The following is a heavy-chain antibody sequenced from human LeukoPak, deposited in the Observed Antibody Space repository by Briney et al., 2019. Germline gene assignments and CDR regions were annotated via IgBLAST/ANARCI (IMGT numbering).Heavy chain of an antibody. V-gene: IGHV1-69*13. CDR2: IIPMFGIA. D-gene: IGHD6-19*01. J-gene: IGHJ4*02. CDR1: GGTFSRYA. Sequence: SVKVSCTASGGTFSRYAISWVRQAPGQGLEWMGGIIPMFGIANYAQKFRGRVTITADESTSTAYMELSSLRSEDTAVYYCARDRPYTGGWRGFDYWGQGTLVTVSS. CDR3: ARDRPYTGGWRGFDY.